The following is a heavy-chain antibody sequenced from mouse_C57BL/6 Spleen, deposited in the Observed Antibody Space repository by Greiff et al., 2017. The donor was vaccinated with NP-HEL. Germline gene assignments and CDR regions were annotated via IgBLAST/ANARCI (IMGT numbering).Heavy chain of an antibody. CDR3: ASGYYFDY. Sequence: VQLKESGPGLVKPSQSLSLTCSVTGYSITSGYYWYWIRQFPGNKLEWMGYISYDGSNNYNPSLKNRISITRDTSENQFFLKLNSVTTEDTATYCCASGYYFDYWGQGTTLTVSS. CDR2: ISYDGSN. CDR1: GYSITSGYY. J-gene: IGHJ2*01. V-gene: IGHV3-6*01.